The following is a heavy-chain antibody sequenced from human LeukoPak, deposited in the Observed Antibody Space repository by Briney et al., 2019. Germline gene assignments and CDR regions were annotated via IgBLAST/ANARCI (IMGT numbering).Heavy chain of an antibody. Sequence: ASVKVSCKASGGTFTSYAISWVRQAPGQGLEWMGRIIPIFGTANYAQKFQGRVTITTDESTSTAYMELSRPISEDTAVYYCAAECGGDCYSGWFDPWGQGALVTVSS. CDR2: IIPIFGTA. J-gene: IGHJ5*02. CDR1: GGTFTSYA. CDR3: AAECGGDCYSGWFDP. V-gene: IGHV1-69*05. D-gene: IGHD2-21*02.